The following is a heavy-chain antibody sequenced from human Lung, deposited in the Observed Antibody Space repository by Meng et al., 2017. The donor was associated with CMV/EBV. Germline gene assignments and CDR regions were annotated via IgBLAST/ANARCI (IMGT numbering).Heavy chain of an antibody. CDR3: ARELLMMYGNPDY. CDR2: IRHTGRAL. V-gene: IGHV3-48*03. CDR1: GFTFHLYA. J-gene: IGHJ4*02. Sequence: SGFTFHLYALNWVRQAPGKGLCWVSYIRHTGRALFYSASVQGRFTVSRDNAANSLSLQMNNLRAEDTALYYCARELLMMYGNPDYWGQGTLVTVSS. D-gene: IGHD2-8*02.